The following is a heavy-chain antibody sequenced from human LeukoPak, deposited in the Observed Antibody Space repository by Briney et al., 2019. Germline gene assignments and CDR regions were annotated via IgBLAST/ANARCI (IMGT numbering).Heavy chain of an antibody. V-gene: IGHV4-34*01. D-gene: IGHD6-19*01. CDR1: GGSFSGYY. CDR3: ARAGRMYSSGWYDY. Sequence: SGTLSLTCAVYGGSFSGYYWSWIRQPPGKGLEWIGEINHSGSTNYNPSLKSRVTISVDTSKNQFSLKLSSVTAADTAVYYCARAGRMYSSGWYDYWGQGTLVTVSS. CDR2: INHSGST. J-gene: IGHJ4*02.